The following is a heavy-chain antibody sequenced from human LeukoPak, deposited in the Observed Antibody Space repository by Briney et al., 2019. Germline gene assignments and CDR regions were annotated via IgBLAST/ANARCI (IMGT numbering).Heavy chain of an antibody. V-gene: IGHV1-69*04. J-gene: IGHJ4*02. D-gene: IGHD3-22*01. Sequence: SVKVSCKSSGGTLSSYAISWVRQAPGQGLEWMGRIIPILGMANYAQKFQGRVTITADKSTSTAYMELSSLRSEDTAVYYCATPEPNYYDSSGYFSLGYWGQGTLVTVSS. CDR2: IIPILGMA. CDR3: ATPEPNYYDSSGYFSLGY. CDR1: GGTLSSYA.